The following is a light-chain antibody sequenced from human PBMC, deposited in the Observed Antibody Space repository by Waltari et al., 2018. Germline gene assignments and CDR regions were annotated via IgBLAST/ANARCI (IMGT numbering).Light chain of an antibody. V-gene: IGLV2-14*01. Sequence: QSALTQPASVSGSPGPSITISCTGPSRDVAGYNSVSWYQQLPRKAPKLMIYEVSNRPSGVSNRFSGSKSGNTASLTISGLQAEDEADYYCSSYTSSSTLVVFGGGTKLTVL. J-gene: IGLJ2*01. CDR3: SSYTSSSTLVV. CDR1: SRDVAGYNS. CDR2: EVS.